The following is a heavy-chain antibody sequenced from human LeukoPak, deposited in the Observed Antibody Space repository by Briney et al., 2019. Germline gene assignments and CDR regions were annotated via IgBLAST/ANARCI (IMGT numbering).Heavy chain of an antibody. CDR3: ARGRLGIAVAGRLNWFDP. V-gene: IGHV4-34*01. Sequence: SETLSLTCAVDGGSFSGYYWSWIRQPPGKGLEWIGEINHSGSTNYNPSLKSRVTISVDTSKNQFSLKLSSVTAADTAVYYCARGRLGIAVAGRLNWFDPWGQGTLVTVSS. CDR1: GGSFSGYY. J-gene: IGHJ5*02. CDR2: INHSGST. D-gene: IGHD6-19*01.